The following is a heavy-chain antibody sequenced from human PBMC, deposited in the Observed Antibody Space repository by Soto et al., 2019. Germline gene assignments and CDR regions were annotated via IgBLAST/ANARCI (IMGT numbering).Heavy chain of an antibody. CDR1: GGSISSSSYY. J-gene: IGHJ4*02. Sequence: NPSDTLSLTCTVSGGSISSSSYYWVWIRQPPGKGLEWIGSIYYSGSTYYNPSLKSRVTISVDTSKNQFSLKLSSVTAADTAVYYCARHDNRPFEYWGQGTQVTVSS. D-gene: IGHD1-20*01. CDR2: IYYSGST. V-gene: IGHV4-39*01. CDR3: ARHDNRPFEY.